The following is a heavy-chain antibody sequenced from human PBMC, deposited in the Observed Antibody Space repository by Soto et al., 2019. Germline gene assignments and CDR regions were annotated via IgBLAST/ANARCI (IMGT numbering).Heavy chain of an antibody. D-gene: IGHD3-10*01. CDR2: IYSGGST. CDR1: GFTVSSNY. J-gene: IGHJ4*02. CDR3: ARVYGQGLFDY. Sequence: GGSLRLSCAASGFTVSSNYMSCVRQAPGKGLEWVSVIYSGGSTYYADSVKGRFTISRDNSKNTLYLQMNSLRAEDTAVYYCARVYGQGLFDYWGQGTMVTVSS. V-gene: IGHV3-53*01.